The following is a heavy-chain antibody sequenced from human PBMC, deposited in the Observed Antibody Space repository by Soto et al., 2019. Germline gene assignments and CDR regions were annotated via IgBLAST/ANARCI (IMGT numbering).Heavy chain of an antibody. Sequence: ASVKVSCKASGYTFTSYGINWVQQAPGQGLEWMGWISAYNGNTDYAQKFQGRVTMTTDTSTTTAYMELRSLRSDDTAVYYCAREIPRWYYFDYWGQGTLVTVSS. CDR1: GYTFTSYG. J-gene: IGHJ4*02. D-gene: IGHD2-15*01. CDR3: AREIPRWYYFDY. V-gene: IGHV1-18*01. CDR2: ISAYNGNT.